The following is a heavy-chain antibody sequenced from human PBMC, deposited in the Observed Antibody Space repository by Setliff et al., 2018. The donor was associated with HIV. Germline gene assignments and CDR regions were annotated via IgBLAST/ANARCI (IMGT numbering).Heavy chain of an antibody. V-gene: IGHV1-69*04. CDR2: IIPILGIA. D-gene: IGHD3-3*01. J-gene: IGHJ6*03. Sequence: ASVKVSCKASGYTFTSDYIHWVRQAPGQGLEWMGRIIPILGIANYAQKFQGRVTLTTDTSTSTAYMELRSLRFDDTAVYYCARDRGGGLQFLEWTGQYYMDVWGKGTTVTVSS. CDR3: ARDRGGGLQFLEWTGQYYMDV. CDR1: GYTFTSDY.